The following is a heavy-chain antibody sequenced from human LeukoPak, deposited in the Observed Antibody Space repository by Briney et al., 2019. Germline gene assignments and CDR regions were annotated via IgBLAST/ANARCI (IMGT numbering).Heavy chain of an antibody. D-gene: IGHD3-3*01. CDR3: ARDNPITIFGVVNFAFDI. CDR2: INPNSGGT. CDR1: GYTFTGYY. J-gene: IGHJ3*02. Sequence: GASVKVSCKASGYTFTGYYMHWVRQAPGQGLEWMGWINPNSGGTNYAQKFQGRVTMTRDTSISTAYMELSRLRSDDTAVCYCARDNPITIFGVVNFAFDIWGQGTMVTVSS. V-gene: IGHV1-2*02.